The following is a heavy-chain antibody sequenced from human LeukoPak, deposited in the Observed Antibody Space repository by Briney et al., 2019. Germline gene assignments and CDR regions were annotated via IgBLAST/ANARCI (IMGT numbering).Heavy chain of an antibody. D-gene: IGHD6-13*01. Sequence: PGGSLRLSCAASGFTFSSYGMHWVRQAPGKGLEWVAVISYDGSNKYYADSVKGRFTISRDNSKNTLYLQMNSLRAEDTAVYYCAKDHTAAAGKRYFDYWGQGTLVTVSS. CDR3: AKDHTAAAGKRYFDY. V-gene: IGHV3-30*18. CDR1: GFTFSSYG. J-gene: IGHJ4*02. CDR2: ISYDGSNK.